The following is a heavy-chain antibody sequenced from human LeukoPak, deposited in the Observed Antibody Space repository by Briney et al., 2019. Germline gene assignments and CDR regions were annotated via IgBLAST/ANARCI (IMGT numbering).Heavy chain of an antibody. V-gene: IGHV4-59*08. CDR2: IFYSGST. CDR1: GGSISNHY. Sequence: SETLSLTCTVSGGSISNHYWSRIRQAPGKGLEWIGNIFYSGSTNYNPSLKSRVTISVDTSKNQFSLKLSSVTAADTAVYYCARPRDGYNFGAFVMWGQGTLVTVSS. CDR3: ARPRDGYNFGAFVM. D-gene: IGHD5-24*01. J-gene: IGHJ3*02.